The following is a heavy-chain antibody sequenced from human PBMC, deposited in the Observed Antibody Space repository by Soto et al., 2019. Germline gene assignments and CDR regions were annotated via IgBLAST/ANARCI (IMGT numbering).Heavy chain of an antibody. CDR3: ARVELIEGYGMDV. V-gene: IGHV3-53*01. CDR1: GFTVSNNY. Sequence: EVQLVESGGGLIQPGGSLRLSCAASGFTVSNNYMSWVRQAPGKGLEWVSLIYSGGITYYADSVKGRFTISRDNSKNTLYLQMNSLRGEDTAVYYCARVELIEGYGMDVWGQGTTVTVSS. J-gene: IGHJ6*02. D-gene: IGHD1-26*01. CDR2: IYSGGIT.